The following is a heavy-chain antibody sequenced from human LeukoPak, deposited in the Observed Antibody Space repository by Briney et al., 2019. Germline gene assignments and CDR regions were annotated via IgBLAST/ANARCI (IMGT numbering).Heavy chain of an antibody. CDR1: GGSISSSSYY. J-gene: IGHJ5*02. CDR2: IYSSGST. V-gene: IGHV4-61*02. D-gene: IGHD6-19*01. CDR3: ARAPEQWLANNWFDP. Sequence: PSETLSLTCTVSGGSISSSSYYWGWIRQPAGKGLEWIGRIYSSGSTNYNPSLKSRVTMSVDTSKNQFSLKLSSVTAADTAVYYCARAPEQWLANNWFDPWGQGTLVTVSS.